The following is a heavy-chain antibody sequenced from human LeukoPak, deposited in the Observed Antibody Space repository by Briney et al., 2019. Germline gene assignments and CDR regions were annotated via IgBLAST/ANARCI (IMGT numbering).Heavy chain of an antibody. V-gene: IGHV3-23*01. CDR2: ISGSGGST. CDR1: GFTFSSYA. D-gene: IGHD3-10*01. J-gene: IGHJ4*02. Sequence: QPGGSLRLSCAASGFTFSSYAMSWVRQAPGKGLEWVSAISGSGGSTYCADSVKGRFTISRDNSKNTLYLQMNSLRAEDTAVYYCAKDMLYGSGPIDYWGQGTLVTVSS. CDR3: AKDMLYGSGPIDY.